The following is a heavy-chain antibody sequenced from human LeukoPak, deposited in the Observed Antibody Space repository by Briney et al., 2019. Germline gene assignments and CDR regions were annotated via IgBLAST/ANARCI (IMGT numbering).Heavy chain of an antibody. D-gene: IGHD3-22*01. Sequence: PGGSLRLSCAASGFTFSSYSMNWVRQAPGKGLEWVSYISSGSSTIYYGDSVKGRFTISRDNAKNSLYLQVNSLRAEDTAVYYCARMDYDSSGYYYVRWFDPWGQGTLVTVSS. CDR3: ARMDYDSSGYYYVRWFDP. V-gene: IGHV3-48*01. CDR1: GFTFSSYS. J-gene: IGHJ5*02. CDR2: ISSGSSTI.